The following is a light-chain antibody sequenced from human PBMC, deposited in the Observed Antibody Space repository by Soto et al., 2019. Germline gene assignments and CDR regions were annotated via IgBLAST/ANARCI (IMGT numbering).Light chain of an antibody. CDR2: SNY. Sequence: QSVLTQPPSASGTPVQRVTISCSGISCNIESNTVTWYQQLPGTAPKLVIYSNYDRPSGVPDRFSGSTSGTSASLVIRGLQSEDEADYYCAAWDDILNGYVFGGGTKVTVL. V-gene: IGLV1-44*01. J-gene: IGLJ1*01. CDR3: AAWDDILNGYV. CDR1: SCNIESNT.